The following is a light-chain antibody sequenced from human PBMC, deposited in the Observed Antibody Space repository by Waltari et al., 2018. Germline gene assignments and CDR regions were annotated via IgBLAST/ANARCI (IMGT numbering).Light chain of an antibody. CDR2: DVS. CDR3: SSYTSGSTLWV. J-gene: IGLJ3*02. V-gene: IGLV2-14*03. Sequence: QSALTHPASGSGSPGQSITISCTGTSSDVGASNYASWYRQHPGTAPKLMIYDVSNRPSGVSDRFSGSKSGNTASLTISGLQAEDEAYYYCSSYTSGSTLWVFGGGTKLTVL. CDR1: SSDVGASNY.